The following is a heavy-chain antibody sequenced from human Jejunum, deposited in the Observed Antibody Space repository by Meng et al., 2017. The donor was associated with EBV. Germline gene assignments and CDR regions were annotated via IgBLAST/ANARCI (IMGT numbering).Heavy chain of an antibody. CDR2: YYNSGST. D-gene: IGHD1-26*01. V-gene: IGHV4-39*01. J-gene: IGHJ4*02. CDR3: ARQGPSGRTFDY. CDR1: GGSISSSSYY. Sequence: QLQLQASGPGLVKPSETLSLTSTVSGGSISSSSYYWGWIRQPPGKGLEWIGTYYNSGSTYYNPSLKSRVTISVDTSKNQFSLKLISVTAADTAAYFCARQGPSGRTFDYWGQGTLVTVSS.